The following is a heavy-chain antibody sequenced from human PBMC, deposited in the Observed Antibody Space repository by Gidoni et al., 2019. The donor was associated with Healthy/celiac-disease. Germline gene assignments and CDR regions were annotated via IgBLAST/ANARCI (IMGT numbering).Heavy chain of an antibody. J-gene: IGHJ4*02. CDR2: IYYSEST. Sequence: QVQLPESGPGLVKPSQTLSLTCTVPGGSLRSGGYYWSWIRQHPGKGLVWIGYIYYSESTYYNPSLKSRVTIAVDTSKNQFSRKLSSVTAADTAVYYCARAGDDFWSAIDYWGQGTLVTVSS. D-gene: IGHD3-3*01. V-gene: IGHV4-31*03. CDR1: GGSLRSGGYY. CDR3: ARAGDDFWSAIDY.